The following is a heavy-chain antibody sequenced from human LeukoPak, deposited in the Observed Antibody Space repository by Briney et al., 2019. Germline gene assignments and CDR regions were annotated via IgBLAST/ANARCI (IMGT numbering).Heavy chain of an antibody. CDR3: AGLKTPYCSSTSCYAHYYYYMDV. CDR1: GGSFSGYY. J-gene: IGHJ6*03. Sequence: SETLSLTCAVYGGSFSGYYWSWIRQPPGKGLEWIGEINHSGSTNYNPSLKSRVTISVDTSKNQFSLKLSSVTAADTAVYYCAGLKTPYCSSTSCYAHYYYYMDVWGKGTTVTVSS. CDR2: INHSGST. D-gene: IGHD2-2*01. V-gene: IGHV4-34*01.